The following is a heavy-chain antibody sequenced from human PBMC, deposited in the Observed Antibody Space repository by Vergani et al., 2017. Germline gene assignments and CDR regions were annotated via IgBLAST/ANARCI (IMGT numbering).Heavy chain of an antibody. Sequence: EVQLVQSGAEVKKPGATMKISCKVSGYTFTDHYMHWVKQPPGKGLEWMGLVAPEDGETIYAQKFQGRVTITADESTSTAYMELSSLRAEDTAVYYCARDRGYSSSWYGWFDPWGQGTLVTVSS. V-gene: IGHV1-69-2*01. CDR1: GYTFTDHY. CDR3: ARDRGYSSSWYGWFDP. CDR2: VAPEDGET. J-gene: IGHJ5*02. D-gene: IGHD6-13*01.